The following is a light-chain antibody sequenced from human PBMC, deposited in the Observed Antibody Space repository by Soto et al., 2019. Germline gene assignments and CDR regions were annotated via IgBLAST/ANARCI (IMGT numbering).Light chain of an antibody. CDR1: PSVTNF. Sequence: EIVLTQSPATLSLSPGERANLSCRASPSVTNFLAWYQQRPGQAPRLLIYGAFNRAPGIPARFSGSGSGTDFTLTISSLEPEDSAVYYCQQRNVWPPVTFGQGTRLEIK. CDR2: GAF. J-gene: IGKJ5*01. CDR3: QQRNVWPPVT. V-gene: IGKV3-11*01.